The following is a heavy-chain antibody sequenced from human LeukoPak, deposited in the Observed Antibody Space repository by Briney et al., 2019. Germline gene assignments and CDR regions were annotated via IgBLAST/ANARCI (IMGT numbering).Heavy chain of an antibody. J-gene: IGHJ4*02. CDR1: GFTFDDYA. V-gene: IGHV3-9*01. CDR3: VRDVLPVSSSGFDQ. Sequence: PGRSLRLSCEASGFTFDDYAMRWVRQAPGKGREWVSTINWNSGGIYYAYSVKGRFTISRDNSKNSLYLHLHSLRTEDTAFYYCVRDVLPVSSSGFDQWGQGTLVTVSS. CDR2: INWNSGGI. D-gene: IGHD6-25*01.